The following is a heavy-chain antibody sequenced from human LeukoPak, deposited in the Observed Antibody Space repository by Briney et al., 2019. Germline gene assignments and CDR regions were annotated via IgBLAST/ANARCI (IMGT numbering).Heavy chain of an antibody. J-gene: IGHJ4*02. CDR1: GFTFSSYG. Sequence: GGSLRLSCAASGFTFSSYGMHWVRQAPGKGLEWAAVISSSGNKKYYADSVKGRFTVSRDNSKNTLYLRMNSLRAEDTAVYYCARDQGYWGQGTLVTVSS. V-gene: IGHV3-30*03. CDR2: ISSSGNKK. CDR3: ARDQGY.